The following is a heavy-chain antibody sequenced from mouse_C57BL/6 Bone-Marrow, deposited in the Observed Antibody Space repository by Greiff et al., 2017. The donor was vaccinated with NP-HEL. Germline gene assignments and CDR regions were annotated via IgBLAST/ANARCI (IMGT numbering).Heavy chain of an antibody. Sequence: EVKLMESGGGLVQPKGSLKLSCAASGFSFNTYAMNWVRQAPGKGLEWVARIRSKSNNYATYYADSVKDRFTISRDDSESMLYLQMNNLKTEDTAMYYCVREGWLLRGGFAYWGQGTLVTVSA. CDR2: IRSKSNNYAT. J-gene: IGHJ3*01. V-gene: IGHV10-1*01. CDR1: GFSFNTYA. D-gene: IGHD2-3*01. CDR3: VREGWLLRGGFAY.